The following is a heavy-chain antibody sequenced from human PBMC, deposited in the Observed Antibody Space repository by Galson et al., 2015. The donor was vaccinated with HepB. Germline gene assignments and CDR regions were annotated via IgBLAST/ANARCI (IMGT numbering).Heavy chain of an antibody. Sequence: SVKVSCKASGYTFTSHYIHWLRQTPGQGLAWMGLINPSGGSTGYAQKFQGRFTMTGDTATSTVYMELSSLTSEDTAVYYCARSRKTVPAARSATDDWGQGTLVTVSS. V-gene: IGHV1-46*01. D-gene: IGHD2-2*01. J-gene: IGHJ4*02. CDR1: GYTFTSHY. CDR3: ARSRKTVPAARSATDD. CDR2: INPSGGST.